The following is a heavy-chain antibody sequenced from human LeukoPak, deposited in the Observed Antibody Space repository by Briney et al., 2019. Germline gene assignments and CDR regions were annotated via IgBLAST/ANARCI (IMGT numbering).Heavy chain of an antibody. CDR3: ARDKYYYDGSDYYYFDY. J-gene: IGHJ4*02. D-gene: IGHD3-22*01. CDR2: IYHSGST. V-gene: IGHV4-38-2*02. CDR1: GYSISSGYY. Sequence: SETLSLTCTVSGYSISSGYYWGWIRQPPGKGLEWIGSIYHSGSTNYNPSLKSRVTMSVDTSKNQFSLKLSSVTAADTAVYYCARDKYYYDGSDYYYFDYWGQGTLVTVSS.